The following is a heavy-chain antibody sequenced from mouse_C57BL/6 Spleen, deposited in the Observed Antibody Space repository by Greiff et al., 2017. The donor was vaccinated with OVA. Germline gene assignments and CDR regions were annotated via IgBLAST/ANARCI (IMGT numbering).Heavy chain of an antibody. V-gene: IGHV3-6*01. D-gene: IGHD1-1*01. Sequence: ESGPGLVKPSQSLSLTCSVTGYSITSGYYWNWIRQFPGNKLEWMGYISYDGSNNYNPFLKNRISITRDTSKNQFFLKLNSVTTEDTATYYCARTSRDWYFDVWGTGTTVTVSS. CDR3: ARTSRDWYFDV. J-gene: IGHJ1*03. CDR1: GYSITSGYY. CDR2: ISYDGSN.